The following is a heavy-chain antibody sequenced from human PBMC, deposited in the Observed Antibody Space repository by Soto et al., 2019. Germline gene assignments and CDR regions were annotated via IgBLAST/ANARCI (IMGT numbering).Heavy chain of an antibody. CDR1: GFTFTSSA. D-gene: IGHD3-22*01. V-gene: IGHV1-58*01. CDR2: IVVASGDT. CDR3: AASHVYYYDSSGYSEAGMDV. J-gene: IGHJ6*02. Sequence: SVKVSCKASGFTFTSSAVQWVRQARGQRLEWIGWIVVASGDTNYAQNFQERVTLPTHMSTSTAYMALSSLRAEDTAVYYCAASHVYYYDSSGYSEAGMDVWG.